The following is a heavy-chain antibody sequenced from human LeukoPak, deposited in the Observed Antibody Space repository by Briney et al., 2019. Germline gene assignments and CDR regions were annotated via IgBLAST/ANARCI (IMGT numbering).Heavy chain of an antibody. J-gene: IGHJ4*02. D-gene: IGHD3-22*01. V-gene: IGHV4-59*12. CDR1: GGSISSYY. Sequence: PSETLSLTCTVSGGSISSYYWSWIRQPPGKGLEWIGYIYYTGSTYYNPSLKSRVTISVDTSKKHFSLKLNSVTAADTAVYYCARDQGTIILGYFDYWGQGTLVTVSS. CDR3: ARDQGTIILGYFDY. CDR2: IYYTGST.